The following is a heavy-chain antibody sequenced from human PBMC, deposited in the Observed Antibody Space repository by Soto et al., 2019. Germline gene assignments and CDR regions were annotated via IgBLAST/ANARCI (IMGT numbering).Heavy chain of an antibody. Sequence: QVQLVESGGGVVQPGRSLRLTCAASGFTFSSNGMHWVRQAPGKGLEWVALVAYDGSKPYYGDSVRGRFTISRDNSENTLYLQMNSLRAEDTAVYYCARWVGVSMYDNSGKYDSWGQGTLVTVSS. CDR1: GFTFSSNG. CDR2: VAYDGSKP. V-gene: IGHV3-30*03. J-gene: IGHJ5*01. D-gene: IGHD3-22*01. CDR3: ARWVGVSMYDNSGKYDS.